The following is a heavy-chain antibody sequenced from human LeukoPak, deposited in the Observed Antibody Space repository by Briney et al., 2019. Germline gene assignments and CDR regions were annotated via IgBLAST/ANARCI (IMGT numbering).Heavy chain of an antibody. CDR3: AREMMGTYYYGSGSFVGGMDV. CDR1: GYTFTGYY. V-gene: IGHV1-2*02. Sequence: ASVKVSCKASGYTFTGYYMHWVRQAPGQGLEWMGWINPNSGGTNYAQKFQGRVTMTRDTSISTAYMELSRLRSDDTAVYYCAREMMGTYYYGSGSFVGGMDVWGQGTSVTVSS. J-gene: IGHJ6*02. CDR2: INPNSGGT. D-gene: IGHD3-10*01.